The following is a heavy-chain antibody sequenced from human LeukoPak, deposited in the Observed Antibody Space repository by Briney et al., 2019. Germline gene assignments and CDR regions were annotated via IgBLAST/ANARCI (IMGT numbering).Heavy chain of an antibody. V-gene: IGHV4-31*03. CDR1: GGSVTSGGYH. D-gene: IGHD4-17*01. CDR3: ARSYGDYYLDY. Sequence: SETLSLTCTVSGGSVTSGGYHWTWVRQHPGKGLEWIGYIYHSGSTYCNPSLKSRVTMSVDRSKNQFSVNLTSVTAADTAVYYCARSYGDYYLDYWGQGTLVTVSS. J-gene: IGHJ4*02. CDR2: IYHSGST.